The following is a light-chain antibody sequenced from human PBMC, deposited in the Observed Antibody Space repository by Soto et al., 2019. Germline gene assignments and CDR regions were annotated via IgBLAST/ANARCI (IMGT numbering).Light chain of an antibody. V-gene: IGLV1-40*01. CDR1: GSNIGAGYA. Sequence: QSVLTQPPSVSGAPGQRVTISCTGSGSNIGAGYAVHWYQHLPGTAPKLFIYADTNRPSGVPDRFSVSKSGTSASLAITGVQAEDEADYYCQSYDSNLTGYVFGTGTKLTVL. CDR3: QSYDSNLTGYV. J-gene: IGLJ1*01. CDR2: ADT.